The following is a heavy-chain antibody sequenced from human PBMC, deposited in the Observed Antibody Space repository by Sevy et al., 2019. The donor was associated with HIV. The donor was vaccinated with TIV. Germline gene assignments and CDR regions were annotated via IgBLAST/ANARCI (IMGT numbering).Heavy chain of an antibody. D-gene: IGHD6-19*01. CDR2: IFSSGST. V-gene: IGHV3-66*02. J-gene: IGHJ4*02. CDR1: GFTVNDKY. Sequence: GGSLRLSCAISGFTVNDKYIIWVRQAPGKGLEWVSVIFSSGSTYYADSAKGRFTISRDNSKNTVDLQMNSVRAEDTAVYDYVSLFLSYRSGWSYFDYWGQGTLVTVSS. CDR3: VSLFLSYRSGWSYFDY.